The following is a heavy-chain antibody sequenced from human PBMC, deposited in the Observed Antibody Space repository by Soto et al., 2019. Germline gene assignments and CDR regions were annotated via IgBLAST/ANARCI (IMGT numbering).Heavy chain of an antibody. V-gene: IGHV3-30*19. CDR2: TSYDGSGK. D-gene: IGHD3-16*01. CDR1: GFTFRSYV. J-gene: IGHJ1*01. CDR3: ARWGTTGGLDV. Sequence: QVQLVESGGGVVQPGTSLRVSCVGSGFTFRSYVIHWVRQAPCKGLEWVALTSYDGSGKYYGDSVRGRFTISRDNSRNTVDLQMDSLRLEDTALYYCARWGTTGGLDVWGQGTLVSVSS.